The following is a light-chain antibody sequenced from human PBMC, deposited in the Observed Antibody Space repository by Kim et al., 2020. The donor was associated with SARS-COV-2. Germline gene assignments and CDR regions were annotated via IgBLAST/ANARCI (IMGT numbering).Light chain of an antibody. V-gene: IGLV6-57*02. Sequence: GKTVTISCTGSSGSIASNYVQLYQQRPGSAPTTVIYEDNQRPSGVPDRFSGSIDSSSNSASLTISGLKTEDEADYYCQSYDSSNWVFGGGTQLTVL. J-gene: IGLJ3*02. CDR2: EDN. CDR1: SGSIASNY. CDR3: QSYDSSNWV.